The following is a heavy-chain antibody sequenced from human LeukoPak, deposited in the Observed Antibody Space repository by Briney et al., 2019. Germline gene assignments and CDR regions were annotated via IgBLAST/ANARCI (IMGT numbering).Heavy chain of an antibody. D-gene: IGHD5-18*01. CDR1: GFTFSSYE. Sequence: GGSLRLSCAASGFTFSSYEMNWVRQAPGKGLEWVSYISSSGSTIYYADSVKGRFTISRDNSKNTLYLQMNSLRAEDTAVYYCAKVSWGYSYGWFDYWGQGTLVTVSS. J-gene: IGHJ4*02. CDR2: ISSSGSTI. CDR3: AKVSWGYSYGWFDY. V-gene: IGHV3-48*03.